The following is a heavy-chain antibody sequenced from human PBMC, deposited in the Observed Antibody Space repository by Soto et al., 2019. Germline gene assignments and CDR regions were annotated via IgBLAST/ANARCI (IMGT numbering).Heavy chain of an antibody. CDR3: ASPKRRTSDNSVFGGMDV. D-gene: IGHD1-20*01. V-gene: IGHV4-39*01. CDR2: VYYSGSS. Sequence: QLQLQESGPGLVKPSETLSLTCTVSGGSISSSSYYWGWVRQPPGKGLEWIGSVYYSGSSYSNPSLKSRVTIAVDTSKHQSALRLNSLTAADTAVYYWASPKRRTSDNSVFGGMDVCGHGTTVTV. CDR1: GGSISSSSYY. J-gene: IGHJ6*02.